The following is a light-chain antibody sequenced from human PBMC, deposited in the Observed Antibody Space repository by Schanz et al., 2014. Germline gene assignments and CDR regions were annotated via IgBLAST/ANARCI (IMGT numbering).Light chain of an antibody. Sequence: DIQMTQSPSSVSASVGDRVTITCRASQGISSWIAWYQQKPGKAPKLLIYAASSLQSGVPSKFSGSGSGTEFTLTISSLQSEDFAVYYCQHYNNWPPYTFGQGTKVEIK. CDR3: QHYNNWPPYT. CDR1: QGISSW. CDR2: AAS. V-gene: IGKV1-12*01. J-gene: IGKJ2*01.